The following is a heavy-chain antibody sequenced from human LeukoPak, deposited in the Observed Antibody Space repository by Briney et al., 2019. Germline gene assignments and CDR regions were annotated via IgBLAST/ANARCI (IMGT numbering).Heavy chain of an antibody. CDR1: GFTSSSYW. D-gene: IGHD1-26*01. CDR3: VRGGVGATYFDY. J-gene: IGHJ4*02. Sequence: GGSLRLSCAASGFTSSSYWMHWVRQAPGKGLVWVSRINSDGSSTTYADSVKGQFTISRDNAKNTLYLQTNSLRAEDTAVYYCVRGGVGATYFDYWGQGTLFTVSS. CDR2: INSDGSST. V-gene: IGHV3-74*01.